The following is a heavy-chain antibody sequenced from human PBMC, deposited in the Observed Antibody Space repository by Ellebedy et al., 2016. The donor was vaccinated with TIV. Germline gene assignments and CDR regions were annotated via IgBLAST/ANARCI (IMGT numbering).Heavy chain of an antibody. D-gene: IGHD1-26*01. CDR2: IGDDAVAT. CDR1: GFTFSSFA. J-gene: IGHJ4*02. V-gene: IGHV3-23*01. CDR3: AREGGTYYSAHFDQ. Sequence: GESLKISCAASGFTFSSFAMSWVRQAPGIGLEWVSAIGDDAVATHYADSVKGRFTISRVNFGNMLYLQMNSLGAEDTAVYYCAREGGTYYSAHFDQWGQGTPVTVSS.